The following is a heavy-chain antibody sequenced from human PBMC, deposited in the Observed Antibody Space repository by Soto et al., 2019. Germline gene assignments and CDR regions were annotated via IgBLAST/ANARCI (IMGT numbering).Heavy chain of an antibody. CDR2: ISWNSGTI. CDR1: GFSFDDYA. CDR3: AKSSGGHANGMGV. Sequence: EVQVVESGGGLVQPGRSLRLSCAASGFSFDDYAMHWVRQAPGKGLEWVSGISWNSGTIGYADSVKGRFTISRDNAKNSLYLQMNSLRAEDTALYYCAKSSGGHANGMGVWGQGTTVTVSS. D-gene: IGHD3-10*01. J-gene: IGHJ6*02. V-gene: IGHV3-9*01.